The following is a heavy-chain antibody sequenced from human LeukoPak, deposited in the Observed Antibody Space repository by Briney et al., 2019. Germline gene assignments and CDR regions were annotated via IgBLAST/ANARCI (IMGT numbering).Heavy chain of an antibody. CDR3: AKPYYDFWSGFKSQYYFDY. V-gene: IGHV3-23*01. Sequence: GGSLRLSCAASGFTFSSYAMSWVRQAPGKGLESVSAISGSGGSTYYADSVKGRFTISRDNSKNTLYLQMNSLRAEDTAVYYCAKPYYDFWSGFKSQYYFDYWGQGTLVTVSS. CDR1: GFTFSSYA. J-gene: IGHJ4*02. D-gene: IGHD3-3*01. CDR2: ISGSGGST.